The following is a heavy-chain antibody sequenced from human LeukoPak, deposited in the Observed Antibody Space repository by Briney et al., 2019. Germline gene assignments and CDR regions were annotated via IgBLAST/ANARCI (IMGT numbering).Heavy chain of an antibody. J-gene: IGHJ5*02. V-gene: IGHV1-8*01. CDR2: MNPNSGYS. Sequence: ASVKVSCKASGYTFTSYDINWVRQATGQGLEWMGWMNPNSGYSGYAQKFQARVTMARNTSISTAYMELSNLRFEDRAVYYCARSKTGSLGNWFDLWGQGTLVTVSS. D-gene: IGHD1-1*01. CDR1: GYTFTSYD. CDR3: ARSKTGSLGNWFDL.